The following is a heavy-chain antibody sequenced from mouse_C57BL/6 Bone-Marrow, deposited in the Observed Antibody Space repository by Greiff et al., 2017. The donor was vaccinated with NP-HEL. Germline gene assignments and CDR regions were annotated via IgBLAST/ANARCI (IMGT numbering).Heavy chain of an antibody. D-gene: IGHD2-4*01. J-gene: IGHJ2*01. CDR2: ISYDGSN. CDR1: GYSITSGYY. V-gene: IGHV3-6*01. Sequence: EVQLQQSGPGLVKPSQSLSLTCSVTGYSITSGYYWNWIRQFPGNKLEWMGYISYDGSNNYNPSLKNRISITRDTSKNQFFLKLNSVTTEDTATYYCASYYDYDVHFDYWGQGTTLTVSS. CDR3: ASYYDYDVHFDY.